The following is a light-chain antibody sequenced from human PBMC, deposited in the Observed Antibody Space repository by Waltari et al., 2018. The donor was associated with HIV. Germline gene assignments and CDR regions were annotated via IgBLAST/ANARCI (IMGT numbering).Light chain of an antibody. CDR1: RSNIGAGYF. Sequence: QSALTQPPSVSGAPGQRVTISCTGTRSNIGAGYFVHWDQHLPGTAPKLLVYSDINRPSGVPDRFSGSKSGTSASLVITGLQAEDEADYYCQSYDSSLRASVFGGGTKLTVL. CDR2: SDI. CDR3: QSYDSSLRASV. J-gene: IGLJ2*01. V-gene: IGLV1-40*01.